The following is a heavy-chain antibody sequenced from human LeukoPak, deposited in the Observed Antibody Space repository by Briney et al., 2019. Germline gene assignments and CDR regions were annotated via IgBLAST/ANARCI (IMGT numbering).Heavy chain of an antibody. CDR3: ARDKGSGWPDY. CDR2: ISSSSSYI. D-gene: IGHD6-19*01. Sequence: SGGSLRLSCAASGFTFSSYSMNWVRQAPGKGLGWVSSISSSSSYIYYADSVKGRFTISRDYAKNSLYLQMNSLRAEDTAVYYCARDKGSGWPDYWGQGTLVTVSS. CDR1: GFTFSSYS. J-gene: IGHJ4*02. V-gene: IGHV3-21*01.